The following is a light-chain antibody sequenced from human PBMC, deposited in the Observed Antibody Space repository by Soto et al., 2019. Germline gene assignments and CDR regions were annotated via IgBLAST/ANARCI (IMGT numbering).Light chain of an antibody. CDR2: RDN. CDR1: RSNIGKNY. J-gene: IGLJ1*01. CDR3: ATWDDSLNGYV. Sequence: QAVVTQPPSASGTPGQRVSISCSGSRSNIGKNYVYWLQQLPGTAPKLLIYRDNQPPSGGPDRFSGSRSGTSASLAISGLRSEDEADYFCATWDDSLNGYVFGTGTKLTVL. V-gene: IGLV1-47*01.